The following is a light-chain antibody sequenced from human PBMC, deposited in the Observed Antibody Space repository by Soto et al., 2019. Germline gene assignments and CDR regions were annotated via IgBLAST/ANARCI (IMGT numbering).Light chain of an antibody. CDR1: QSVGAD. CDR3: HQYNLWPWT. CDR2: GAS. Sequence: EKVMTQSPATLSESPGERATLSCRASQSVGADVAWYQQKPGQAPSLLMYGASTRAPGVPARFSGSASGTEFTLTISSLQSEDFAVYYCHQYNLWPWTFGQGTKVDIK. J-gene: IGKJ1*01. V-gene: IGKV3-15*01.